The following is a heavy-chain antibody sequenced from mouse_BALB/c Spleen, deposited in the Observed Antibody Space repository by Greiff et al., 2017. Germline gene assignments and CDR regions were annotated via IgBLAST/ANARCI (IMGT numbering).Heavy chain of an antibody. J-gene: IGHJ4*01. CDR2: IFPGSGNT. D-gene: IGHD2-2*01. Sequence: QVQLQQSGPELVKPGASVKISCKASGYSFTSYYIHWVKQRPGQGLEWIGWIFPGSGNTKYNEKFKGKATLTADTSSSTAYMQLSSLTSEDSAVYFWARDGGYGYYYAMDYWGQGTSVTVSS. CDR1: GYSFTSYY. CDR3: ARDGGYGYYYAMDY. V-gene: IGHV1-66*01.